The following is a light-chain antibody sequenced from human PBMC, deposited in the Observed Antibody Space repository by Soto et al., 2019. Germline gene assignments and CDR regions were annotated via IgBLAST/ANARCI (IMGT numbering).Light chain of an antibody. J-gene: IGLJ1*01. V-gene: IGLV1-44*01. CDR2: SNN. CDR3: AAWDDSLNGYV. Sequence: QSVLTQPPSASGTPGQRVTISCSGSSSNIGSNTENWYQELPGTASKLLIYSNNQRPSWVPDRFSGSKSGTSASLAISGLQSEDEADYYCAAWDDSLNGYVFGTGTKLTVL. CDR1: SSNIGSNT.